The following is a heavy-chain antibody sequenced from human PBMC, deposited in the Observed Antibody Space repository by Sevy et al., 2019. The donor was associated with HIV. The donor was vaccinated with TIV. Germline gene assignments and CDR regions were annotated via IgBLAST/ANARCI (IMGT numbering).Heavy chain of an antibody. CDR3: TTYYYDSSGYYYVPDY. J-gene: IGHJ4*02. CDR1: GFTFSNAW. D-gene: IGHD3-22*01. CDR2: IKSKTDGGTT. V-gene: IGHV3-15*01. Sequence: GGSLRLSCAASGFTFSNAWMRWVRQAPGKGLEWVGRIKSKTDGGTTDYAAPVKGRFTISRDDSKNTLYLQMNSPKTEDTAVYYCTTYYYDSSGYYYVPDYWGQGTLVTVSS.